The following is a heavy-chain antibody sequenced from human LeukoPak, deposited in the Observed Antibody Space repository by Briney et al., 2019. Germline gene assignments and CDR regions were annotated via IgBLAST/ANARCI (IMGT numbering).Heavy chain of an antibody. CDR2: IWSDATNQ. J-gene: IGHJ4*02. CDR3: AKDAQRGFDYRNSLEH. Sequence: RGSLRLSCEASGFTFSHYGMHWVRQAPGKGLEWVAVIWSDATNQYYAGSVKGRFTISRDNFKNTVSLQMNSLRAEDTAIYYCAKDAQRGFDYRNSLEHWGQGTLVTVSS. V-gene: IGHV3-33*06. CDR1: GFTFSHYG. D-gene: IGHD4-11*01.